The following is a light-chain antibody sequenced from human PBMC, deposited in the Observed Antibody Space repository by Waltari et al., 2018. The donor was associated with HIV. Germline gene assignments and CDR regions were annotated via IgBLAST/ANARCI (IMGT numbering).Light chain of an antibody. CDR1: QGISNY. CDR3: QKYNSVPPWT. J-gene: IGKJ1*01. V-gene: IGKV1-27*01. CDR2: GAS. Sequence: DFQMTQSPASLSASVGDRVTITCRASQGISNYLAWYQQKPGKVPKFLIYGASTLQSGVPSRFSGSGSGTDFTLTISSLQLEDVATYYCQKYNSVPPWTFGQGTKVEIK.